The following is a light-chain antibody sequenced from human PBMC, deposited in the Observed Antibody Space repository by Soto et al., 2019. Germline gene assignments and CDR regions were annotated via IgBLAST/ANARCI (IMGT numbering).Light chain of an antibody. CDR3: QSYDSSLSGSV. CDR1: SSDVGGYNY. Sequence: QSALTQPPSASGSPGQSVTISCTGSSSDVGGYNYVSWYQQHPGKAPKLMIYEVSKRPSGVPDRLSGSKSGNTASLTVSGLQAEDEADYYCQSYDSSLSGSVFGGGTKLTVL. CDR2: EVS. V-gene: IGLV2-8*01. J-gene: IGLJ2*01.